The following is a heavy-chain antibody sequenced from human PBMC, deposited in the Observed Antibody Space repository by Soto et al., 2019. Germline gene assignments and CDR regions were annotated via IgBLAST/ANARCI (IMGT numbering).Heavy chain of an antibody. CDR3: AKDFYTVRVPAAPRPHYFDF. J-gene: IGHJ4*02. V-gene: IGHV3-30*18. CDR2: LSFDGTSK. Sequence: QVQLVESGGGVVQPGRSLRLSCAASGFTFSNYDMHWVRQAPGEGLEWVAVLSFDGTSKNYADYVKCRFTISRDNSKNTLFLQMTSLRTEDTAVYFCAKDFYTVRVPAAPRPHYFDFWGPGTLVTVSS. D-gene: IGHD2-2*01. CDR1: GFTFSNYD.